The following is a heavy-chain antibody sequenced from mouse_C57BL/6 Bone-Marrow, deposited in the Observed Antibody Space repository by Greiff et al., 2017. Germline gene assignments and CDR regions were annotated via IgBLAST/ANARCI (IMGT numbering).Heavy chain of an antibody. V-gene: IGHV1-72*01. Sequence: VQLQQPGAELVKPGASVKLSCKASGYTFTSYWMHWVKQRPGRGLEWIGRSDPNSGGTKYNEKFKSKATLTVDKPSSTAYMQLSSLTSEDSAVYYCARSPRSPLFAYWGQGTLVTVSA. CDR2: SDPNSGGT. CDR3: ARSPRSPLFAY. CDR1: GYTFTSYW. J-gene: IGHJ3*01.